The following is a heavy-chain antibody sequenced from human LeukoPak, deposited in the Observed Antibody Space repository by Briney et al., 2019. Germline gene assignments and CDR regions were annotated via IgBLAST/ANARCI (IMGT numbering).Heavy chain of an antibody. V-gene: IGHV4-38-2*02. CDR2: MYSSGST. CDR3: ARGPPDCSSTSCYAFDAFDI. Sequence: SETLSLTCTVSGYSITSGYYWGWIRQPPGKGLEWIGSMYSSGSTYYNPSLKSRVTISVDTSKNQFSLKLSSVTAADTAVYYCARGPPDCSSTSCYAFDAFDIWGQGTMVTVSS. D-gene: IGHD2-2*01. CDR1: GYSITSGYY. J-gene: IGHJ3*02.